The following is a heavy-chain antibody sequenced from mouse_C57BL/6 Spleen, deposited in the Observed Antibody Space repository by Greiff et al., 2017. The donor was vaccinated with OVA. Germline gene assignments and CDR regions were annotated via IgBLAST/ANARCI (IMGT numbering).Heavy chain of an antibody. Sequence: EVKLMESGGGLVKPGGSLKLSCAASGFTFSSYAMSWVRQTPEKRLEWVATISDGGSSTYYPANVKGRFTISRENAKNTLYLQMSHLKSEDTAMYYCGRGVAQYWYFDVWGTGTTVTVSS. CDR1: GFTFSSYA. V-gene: IGHV5-4*03. CDR3: GRGVAQYWYFDV. D-gene: IGHD1-1*01. J-gene: IGHJ1*03. CDR2: ISDGGSST.